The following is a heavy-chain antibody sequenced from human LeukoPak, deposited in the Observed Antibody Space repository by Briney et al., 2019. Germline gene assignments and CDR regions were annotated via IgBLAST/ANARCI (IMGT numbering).Heavy chain of an antibody. J-gene: IGHJ6*03. CDR3: ARGGYSCGIYYYYYMDV. Sequence: ASVKVSCKASGYTFTSYAMNWVRQAPGQGLEWMGWINTNTGNPTYAQGFTGRFVFSLDTSVSTAYLQISSLKAEDTAVYYCARGGYSCGIYYYYYMDVWGKGTTVTVSS. D-gene: IGHD6-19*01. CDR2: INTNTGNP. CDR1: GYTFTSYA. V-gene: IGHV7-4-1*02.